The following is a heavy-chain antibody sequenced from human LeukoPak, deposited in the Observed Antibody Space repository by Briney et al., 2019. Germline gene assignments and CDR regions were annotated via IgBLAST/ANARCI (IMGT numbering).Heavy chain of an antibody. Sequence: SETLSLTCTVSGGSISSGSYYWSWIRRPAGKGLEWIGRIYTSGSTNYNPSLKSRVTISVDTSKNQFSLKLSSVTAADTAVYYCAGFSSGYDGIFDYWGQGTLVTVSS. V-gene: IGHV4-61*02. CDR3: AGFSSGYDGIFDY. CDR2: IYTSGST. D-gene: IGHD3-22*01. J-gene: IGHJ4*02. CDR1: GGSISSGSYY.